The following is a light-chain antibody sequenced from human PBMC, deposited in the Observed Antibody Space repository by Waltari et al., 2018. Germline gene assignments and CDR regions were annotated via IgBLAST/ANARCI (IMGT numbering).Light chain of an antibody. CDR2: DTH. CDR1: SSTIGDNY. CDR3: GTWDSSLSAAV. J-gene: IGLJ2*01. V-gene: IGLV1-51*01. Sequence: QSVLTQPPSVSASPGQKVTISCSGSSSTIGDNYVSWYQQLPGTAPKLLLYDTHKRPSGIPARFSGSKSGTSATLGITGLQTGEEADYYCGTWDSSLSAAVFGGGTKLTVL.